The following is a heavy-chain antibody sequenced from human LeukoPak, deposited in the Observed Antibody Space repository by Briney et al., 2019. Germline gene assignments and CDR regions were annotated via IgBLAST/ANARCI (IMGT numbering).Heavy chain of an antibody. V-gene: IGHV4-59*01. CDR2: IYYSGST. CDR1: GGSISSYY. Sequence: PSETLSLTCTVSGGSISSYYWSWIRQPPGKGLEWIGYIYYSGSTNYNPSLKSRVTISVDTSKNQFSLKLSSVTAADTAVYYCAKWKFADVRKNYYGSGSYYGGFDYWGPGTLVTVSS. D-gene: IGHD3-10*01. CDR3: AKWKFADVRKNYYGSGSYYGGFDY. J-gene: IGHJ4*02.